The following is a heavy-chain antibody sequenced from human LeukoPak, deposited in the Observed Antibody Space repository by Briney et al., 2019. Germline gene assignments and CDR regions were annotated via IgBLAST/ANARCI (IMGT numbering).Heavy chain of an antibody. CDR3: TTSISSGYYYEDY. Sequence: GGSLRLSCAASGLTFSNAWMSWVPQAPGKGLEWVGRIKSKTDGGTTDYAAPVKGRFTISRDDSKNTLYLQMNSLKTEDTAVYYCTTSISSGYYYEDYWGQGTLVTVSS. V-gene: IGHV3-15*01. CDR1: GLTFSNAW. CDR2: IKSKTDGGTT. D-gene: IGHD3-22*01. J-gene: IGHJ4*02.